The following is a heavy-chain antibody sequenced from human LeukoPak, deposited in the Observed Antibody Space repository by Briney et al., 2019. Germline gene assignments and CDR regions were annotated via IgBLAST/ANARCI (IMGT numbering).Heavy chain of an antibody. CDR2: INHSGST. J-gene: IGHJ5*01. V-gene: IGHV4-34*01. CDR3: VRHDGRGGSTMGAFDS. CDR1: GGSFSGYY. D-gene: IGHD3-3*01. Sequence: PSETLSLTCAVYGGSFSGYYWSWIRQPPGKGLEWIGEINHSGSTNYNPSLNSRVTISVVTSKDQFILQLNSVTAADTAVYYCVRHDGRGGSTMGAFDSWGQGSLVTVSS.